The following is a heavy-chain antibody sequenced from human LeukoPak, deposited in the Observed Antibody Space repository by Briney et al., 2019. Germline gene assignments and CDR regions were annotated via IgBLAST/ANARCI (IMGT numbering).Heavy chain of an antibody. D-gene: IGHD2-15*01. CDR1: GYTFTDYY. V-gene: IGHV1-18*04. CDR2: ISAYNGNT. CDR3: ASLLIDGVLLGW. Sequence: ASVKVSCKASGYTFTDYYIHWVRQAPGQGLEWMGWISAYNGNTNYAQKLQGRVTMTTDTSTSTAYMELRSLRSDDTAVYYCASLLIDGVLLGWWGQGTMVTVSS. J-gene: IGHJ3*01.